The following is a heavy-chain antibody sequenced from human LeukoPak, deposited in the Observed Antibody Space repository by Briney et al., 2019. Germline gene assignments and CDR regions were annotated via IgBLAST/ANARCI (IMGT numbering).Heavy chain of an antibody. CDR1: GFPFSSHG. J-gene: IGHJ4*02. CDR2: IRPGGPT. CDR3: AKDGAWLRFDD. D-gene: IGHD5-12*01. Sequence: GGSLRLSCAVSGFPFSSHGMNWVRQAPGEGLEWVSGIRPGGPTYYADSVKGRFSISRDDSKNTLYLQMKNLRAEDTAVYYCAKDGAWLRFDDWGQGILVSVSS. V-gene: IGHV3-23*01.